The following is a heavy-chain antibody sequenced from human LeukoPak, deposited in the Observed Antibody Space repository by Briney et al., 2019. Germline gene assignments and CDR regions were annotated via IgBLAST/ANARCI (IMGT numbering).Heavy chain of an antibody. V-gene: IGHV4-34*01. D-gene: IGHD2-2*02. J-gene: IGHJ4*02. CDR1: GGSFSGYY. CDR3: ARGPSHVPAAIGGPVSYSDY. Sequence: PSETLSLTCAVYGGSFSGYYWSWIRQPPGKGLEWIGEINHSGSTNYNPSLKSRVTISVDTSKNQFSLKLSSVTAADTAVYYCARGPSHVPAAIGGPVSYSDYWGQGTLVTVSS. CDR2: INHSGST.